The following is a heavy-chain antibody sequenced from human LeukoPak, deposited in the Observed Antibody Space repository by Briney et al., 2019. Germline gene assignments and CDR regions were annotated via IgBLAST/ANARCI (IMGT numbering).Heavy chain of an antibody. CDR1: GFTFSSYW. CDR2: IKQDGSEK. D-gene: IGHD2-2*01. V-gene: IGHV3-7*01. Sequence: GGSLRLSCAASGFTFSSYWMSWVRQAPGKGLECVANIKQDGSEKYYVDSVKGRFTISRDNAKSSLYLQMNSLRAEDTAVYYCARRNLYCSSTSCFFDYWGQGTLVTVSS. CDR3: ARRNLYCSSTSCFFDY. J-gene: IGHJ4*02.